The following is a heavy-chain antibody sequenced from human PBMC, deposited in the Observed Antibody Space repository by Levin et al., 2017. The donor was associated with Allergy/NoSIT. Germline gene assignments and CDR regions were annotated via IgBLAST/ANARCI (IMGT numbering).Heavy chain of an antibody. CDR3: ARGRKGWYSGGYGGNSLSY. Sequence: SETLSLTCAVYGGSFSGYYWSWIRQPPGKGLEWIGEINHSGSTNYNPSLKSRVTISVDTSKNQFSLKLSSVTAADTAVYYCARGRKGWYSGGYGGNSLSYWGQGTLVTVSS. CDR1: GGSFSGYY. D-gene: IGHD4-23*01. J-gene: IGHJ4*02. V-gene: IGHV4-34*01. CDR2: INHSGST.